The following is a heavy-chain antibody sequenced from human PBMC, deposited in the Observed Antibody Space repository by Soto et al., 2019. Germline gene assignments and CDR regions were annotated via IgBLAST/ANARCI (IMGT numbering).Heavy chain of an antibody. Sequence: ASVKVSCKASGHTFTNYYMHWVRQAPGQGLEWMGIINPRGSSTNYAQKFQGRVNMTKDTSTSTDYMELSSLRSEDTAVYYCARDRVATGRVSWFDPWGQGTLVTVSS. D-gene: IGHD5-12*01. CDR2: INPRGSST. CDR1: GHTFTNYY. V-gene: IGHV1-46*03. CDR3: ARDRVATGRVSWFDP. J-gene: IGHJ5*02.